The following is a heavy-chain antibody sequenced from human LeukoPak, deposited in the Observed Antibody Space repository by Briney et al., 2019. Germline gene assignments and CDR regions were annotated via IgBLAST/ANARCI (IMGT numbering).Heavy chain of an antibody. Sequence: GGPLRLSCAASGFTFSSYEMNWVRQAPGKGLEWVSYISSSGSAIYYADSVKGRFTISRDNAKNSLYLQMNSLRAEDTAVYYCAELGITMIGGVWGKGTTVTISS. CDR3: AELGITMIGGV. D-gene: IGHD3-10*02. J-gene: IGHJ6*04. CDR2: ISSSGSAI. V-gene: IGHV3-48*03. CDR1: GFTFSSYE.